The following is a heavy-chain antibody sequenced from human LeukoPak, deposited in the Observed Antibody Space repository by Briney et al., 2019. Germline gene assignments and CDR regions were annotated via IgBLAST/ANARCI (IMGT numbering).Heavy chain of an antibody. CDR1: GGTFSSYA. CDR2: IIPIFGTA. D-gene: IGHD3-22*01. V-gene: IGHV1-69*05. J-gene: IGHJ4*02. Sequence: ASVKVSCKASGGTFSSYAISWVRQAPGQGLEWMGGIIPIFGTANYAQKFQGRVTITTDESTSTAYMELSSLRSEDTAVYYCARGRMDYYDSSGYYFAYWGQGTLVTVXX. CDR3: ARGRMDYYDSSGYYFAY.